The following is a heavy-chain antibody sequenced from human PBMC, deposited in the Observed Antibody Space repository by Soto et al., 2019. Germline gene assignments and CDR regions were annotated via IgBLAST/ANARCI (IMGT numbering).Heavy chain of an antibody. D-gene: IGHD3-10*01. Sequence: SETLSLTCTVSGGSISSYYWSWIRQPPGKGLEWIGYIYYRGSTNYNPSLKSRVTISVDTSKNQFSLKLSSVTAADTAVYYCARATRTPRNYYGSGSYGMDVWGQGTTVTVSS. CDR3: ARATRTPRNYYGSGSYGMDV. CDR1: GGSISSYY. V-gene: IGHV4-59*01. CDR2: IYYRGST. J-gene: IGHJ6*02.